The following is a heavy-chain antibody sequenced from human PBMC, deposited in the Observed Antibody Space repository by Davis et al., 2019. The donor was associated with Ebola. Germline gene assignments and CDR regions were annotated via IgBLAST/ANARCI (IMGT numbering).Heavy chain of an antibody. D-gene: IGHD3-9*01. CDR1: GFTFSSYW. Sequence: GGSLRLSCAASGFTFSSYWMSWVRQAPGKGLEWVANIKQDGSEKYYVDSVKGRFTISRDNAKNSLYLQMNSLRAEDTAVYYCARGSGGYFDWLLSLVPQDYYYGMGVWGKGTTVTVSS. V-gene: IGHV3-7*01. CDR2: IKQDGSEK. CDR3: ARGSGGYFDWLLSLVPQDYYYGMGV. J-gene: IGHJ6*04.